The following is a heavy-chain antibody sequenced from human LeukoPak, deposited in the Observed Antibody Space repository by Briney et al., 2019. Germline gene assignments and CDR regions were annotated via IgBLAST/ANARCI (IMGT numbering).Heavy chain of an antibody. J-gene: IGHJ4*02. CDR1: GYTFTGYY. D-gene: IGHD2-2*01. CDR2: INPNGGGT. CDR3: ARDVGEYCSSKNCYASHY. Sequence: ASVKVSCKASGYTFTGYYMHWVRQAPGQGLEWMGWINPNGGGTKYAQNFQGRVTMTRDTSTSTAYMEVSRLRSDDTAVYYCARDVGEYCSSKNCYASHYWGQGTLVTVSS. V-gene: IGHV1-2*02.